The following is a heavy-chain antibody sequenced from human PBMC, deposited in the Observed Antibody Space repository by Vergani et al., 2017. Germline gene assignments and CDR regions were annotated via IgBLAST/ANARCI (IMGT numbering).Heavy chain of an antibody. CDR3: ARNPYCGGDCYSDAFDI. CDR2: IYYSGST. CDR1: GGSISSYY. D-gene: IGHD2-21*02. V-gene: IGHV4-59*01. J-gene: IGHJ3*02. Sequence: QVQLQESGPGLVKPSEILSLTCTVSGGSISSYYWSWIRQPPGKGLEWIGYIYYSGSTNYNPSLKSRVTISVDTSKNQFSLKLSSVTAADTAVYYCARNPYCGGDCYSDAFDIWGQGTMVTVSS.